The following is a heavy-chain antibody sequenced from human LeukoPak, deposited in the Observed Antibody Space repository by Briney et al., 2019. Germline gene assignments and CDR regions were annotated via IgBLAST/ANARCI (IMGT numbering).Heavy chain of an antibody. J-gene: IGHJ4*01. D-gene: IGHD6-13*01. Sequence: PSETLSLTCAVYGGSFSGYYWSWIRQPPGKGLEWIGEINHSGRTNYSPSLNSRVTISMDTSNNQFSLSLRSVTAADTGVYYCARRSTSWYPRSWYLEDWGQGALVSVSS. V-gene: IGHV4-34*01. CDR3: ARRSTSWYPRSWYLED. CDR1: GGSFSGYY. CDR2: INHSGRT.